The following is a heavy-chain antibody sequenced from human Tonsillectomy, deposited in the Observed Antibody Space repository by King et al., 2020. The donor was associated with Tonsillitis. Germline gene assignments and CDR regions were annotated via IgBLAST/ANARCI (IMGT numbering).Heavy chain of an antibody. CDR3: AKDRGYSYGTTNCDY. CDR2: ISWNSGSI. V-gene: IGHV3-9*01. J-gene: IGHJ4*02. Sequence: VQLVESGGGLVQPGRSLRLSCAASGFIFDDYAMHWVRQAPGKGLEWVSGISWNSGSIGYADSVKGRFTISRDNAKNSLYLQMNSLRAEDTALYYCAKDRGYSYGTTNCDYWGRGTLVTVPS. D-gene: IGHD5-18*01. CDR1: GFIFDDYA.